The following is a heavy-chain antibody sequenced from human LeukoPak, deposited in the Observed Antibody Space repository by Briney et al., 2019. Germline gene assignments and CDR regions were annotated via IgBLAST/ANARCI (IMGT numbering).Heavy chain of an antibody. V-gene: IGHV3-9*01. CDR2: INWNSATI. D-gene: IGHD2-2*01. CDR3: AKGLNYQLLHGFAS. CDR1: GFTFDDYA. Sequence: GRSLRLSCAASGFTFDDYAMHWVRQAPGKGLEWVSGINWNSATIGYADSVRGRFTISRDNAKNSLYLQMNSLRPEDTALYYCAKGLNYQLLHGFASWGQGTLVTVSS. J-gene: IGHJ4*02.